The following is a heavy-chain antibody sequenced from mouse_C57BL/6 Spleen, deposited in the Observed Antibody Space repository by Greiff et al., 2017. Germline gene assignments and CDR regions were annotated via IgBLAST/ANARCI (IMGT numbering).Heavy chain of an antibody. V-gene: IGHV1-20*01. CDR2: INPYNGDT. CDR1: GYSFTGYF. J-gene: IGHJ3*01. D-gene: IGHD2-5*01. Sequence: VQLQQSGPELVKPGDSVKISCKASGYSFTGYFMNWVMQSHGKSLEWIGRINPYNGDTFYNQKFKGKATLTVDKSSSTAHMELLSLTSEDSAVYYCAPHYSNYGAYWGQGTLVTVSA. CDR3: APHYSNYGAY.